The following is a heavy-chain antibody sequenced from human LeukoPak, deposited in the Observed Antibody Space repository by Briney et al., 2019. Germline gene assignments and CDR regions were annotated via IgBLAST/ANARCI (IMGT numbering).Heavy chain of an antibody. J-gene: IGHJ4*02. CDR3: ARMGEGSGSYWRRGVDY. CDR2: INHSGST. D-gene: IGHD3-10*01. Sequence: SETLSLTCAVYGGSFSGYCWSWIRQPPGKGLEWIGEINHSGSTNYNPSLKSRVTISVDTSKNQFSLKLSSVTAADTAVYYCARMGEGSGSYWRRGVDYWGQGTLVTVSS. CDR1: GGSFSGYC. V-gene: IGHV4-34*01.